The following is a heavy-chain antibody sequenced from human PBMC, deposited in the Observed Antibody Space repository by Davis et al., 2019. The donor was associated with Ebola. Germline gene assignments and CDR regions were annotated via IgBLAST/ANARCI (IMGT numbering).Heavy chain of an antibody. CDR2: IYYRGST. J-gene: IGHJ5*02. CDR3: ARVHEYTDYFHFDP. V-gene: IGHV4-61*01. Sequence: MPGGSLRLSCSVSGASVINDSFHWTWIRQSPGKGLEWMGYIYYRGSTNYNPSLRNRVTISVDSSKNQFSLILTSVTAADTAVYYCARVHEYTDYFHFDPWGQGILVTVSS. CDR1: GASVINDSFH. D-gene: IGHD2/OR15-2a*01.